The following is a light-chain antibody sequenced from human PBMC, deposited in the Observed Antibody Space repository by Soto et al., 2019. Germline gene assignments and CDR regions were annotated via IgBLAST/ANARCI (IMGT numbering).Light chain of an antibody. V-gene: IGKV3-15*01. Sequence: MMSQSASTVSVSPGERATLSCRASQAVSSNLAWYQQKPGQAPRLLIYAASTRAAGIPDRFSGSGSGTGFTLTITSLQSEDFAVYYCQHYNNWPFTFGPGTKVDIK. CDR2: AAS. CDR3: QHYNNWPFT. J-gene: IGKJ3*01. CDR1: QAVSSN.